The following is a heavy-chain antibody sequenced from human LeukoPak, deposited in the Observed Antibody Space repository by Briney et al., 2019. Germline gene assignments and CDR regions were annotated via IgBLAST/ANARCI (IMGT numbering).Heavy chain of an antibody. D-gene: IGHD4-17*01. J-gene: IGHJ4*02. Sequence: GGSLRLSCGASGFTFSSYWMHWVRQAPGKGLVWISRINSDGSTTSYADSVKGRFTISRDNAKNTLYLQMNSLRAEDTAIYCCAKEGVPYYGDYDYWGQGTLVTVSS. CDR1: GFTFSSYW. CDR3: AKEGVPYYGDYDY. V-gene: IGHV3-74*01. CDR2: INSDGSTT.